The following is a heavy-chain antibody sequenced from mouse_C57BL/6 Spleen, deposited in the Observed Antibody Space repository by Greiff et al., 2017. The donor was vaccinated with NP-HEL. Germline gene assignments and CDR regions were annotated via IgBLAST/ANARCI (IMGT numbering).Heavy chain of an antibody. CDR2: ILPGSGST. CDR3: ARTSITTVVATKFDY. J-gene: IGHJ2*01. V-gene: IGHV1-9*01. Sequence: VQLQQSGAELMKPGASVKLSCKATGYTFTGYWIEWVKQRPGHGLEWIGEILPGSGSTNYSEKFKGKATFTADTSSNTAYMQLSSLTTEDSAIYYCARTSITTVVATKFDYWGQGTTLTVSS. D-gene: IGHD1-1*01. CDR1: GYTFTGYW.